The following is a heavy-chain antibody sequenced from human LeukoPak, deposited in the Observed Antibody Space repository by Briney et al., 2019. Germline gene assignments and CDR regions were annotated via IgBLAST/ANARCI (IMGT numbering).Heavy chain of an antibody. CDR2: ISGDNGDA. CDR1: GYTFTSYG. V-gene: IGHV1-18*01. D-gene: IGHD3-22*01. J-gene: IGHJ4*02. Sequence: ASVKVSCKASGYTFTSYGISWVRQAPGQGLEWMGWISGDNGDANLEQKFQGRVTLTTDTSTYTAYMELRSLRSDDTAVYYCARSNYFYDSNGYLDHWGQGSLVTVSS. CDR3: ARSNYFYDSNGYLDH.